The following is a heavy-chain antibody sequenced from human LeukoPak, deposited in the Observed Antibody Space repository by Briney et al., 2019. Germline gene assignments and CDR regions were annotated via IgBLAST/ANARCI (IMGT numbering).Heavy chain of an antibody. V-gene: IGHV3-23*01. J-gene: IGHJ4*02. CDR1: GFTFNNYA. D-gene: IGHD7-27*01. Sequence: GGSLRLSCAASGFTFNNYAMSWVRQAPGKGLEWVAVILTSGGRTYYADSVKGRFTISRDNSKNTLFLQMNSLRAEDTAVYYCAKDGGLWVSAHWGDSWGRGTLVTVSS. CDR2: ILTSGGRT. CDR3: AKDGGLWVSAHWGDS.